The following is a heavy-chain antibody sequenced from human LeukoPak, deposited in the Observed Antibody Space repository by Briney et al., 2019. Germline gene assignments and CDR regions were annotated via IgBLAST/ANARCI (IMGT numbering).Heavy chain of an antibody. D-gene: IGHD3-22*01. CDR3: AREMPYYYDSSGYSGAFDI. J-gene: IGHJ3*02. CDR2: ISSSSSYI. V-gene: IGHV3-21*01. Sequence: GGSLRLSCAASGFTFSSYSMNWVRQAPGKGLEWVSSISSSSSYIYYADSVKGRFTISRDNAKNSLYLQMNSLRAEDTAVYYCAREMPYYYDSSGYSGAFDIWGQGTMVTVSS. CDR1: GFTFSSYS.